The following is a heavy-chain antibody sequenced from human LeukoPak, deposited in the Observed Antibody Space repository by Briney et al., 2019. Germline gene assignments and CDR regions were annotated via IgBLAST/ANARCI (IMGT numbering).Heavy chain of an antibody. CDR1: GGSISSSSYY. J-gene: IGHJ3*02. CDR3: ATSLRSSSRLTAAFDI. Sequence: SGTLSLTCTVSGGSISSSSYYWGWIRQPPGKGLEWIGSIYYSGDTYYNPSLKSRRVTISVDTSKNQFSLRLSSVTAADTAVYYCATSLRSSSRLTAAFDIWGHGTMVTVSS. D-gene: IGHD6-6*01. V-gene: IGHV4-39*01. CDR2: IYYSGDT.